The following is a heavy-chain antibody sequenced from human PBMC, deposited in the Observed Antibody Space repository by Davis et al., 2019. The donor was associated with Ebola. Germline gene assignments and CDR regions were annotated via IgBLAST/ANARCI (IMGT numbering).Heavy chain of an antibody. CDR1: GFTFNNYV. D-gene: IGHD3-22*01. Sequence: PGGSLRLSCAASGFTFNNYVMSWVRQAPGKGLEWVSAISGSGGSTYYADSVEGRFNISRDNAENSVFLQMNSLRAEDTAVYYCARAGFYYESSDYYEYPTWFDPWGQGTLVTVSS. V-gene: IGHV3-23*01. J-gene: IGHJ5*02. CDR2: ISGSGGST. CDR3: ARAGFYYESSDYYEYPTWFDP.